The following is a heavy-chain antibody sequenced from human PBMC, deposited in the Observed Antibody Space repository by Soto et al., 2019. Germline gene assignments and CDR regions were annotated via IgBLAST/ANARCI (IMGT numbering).Heavy chain of an antibody. Sequence: ASVKVSCKASEFTFTSSTVQWLRQSRGQRLEWIGWIVVGSGNTNYAQKFQERVTITRDMSTSTAYMELSSLRSEDTAVYYCAAADEGWKLALDVWGQGTTVTVSS. CDR1: EFTFTSST. J-gene: IGHJ6*02. CDR3: AAADEGWKLALDV. CDR2: IVVGSGNT. V-gene: IGHV1-58*01. D-gene: IGHD3-3*02.